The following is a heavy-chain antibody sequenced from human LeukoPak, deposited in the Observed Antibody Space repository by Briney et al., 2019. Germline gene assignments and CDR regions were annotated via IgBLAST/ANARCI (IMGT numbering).Heavy chain of an antibody. CDR2: IYHSGNT. CDR1: GGSFSGYY. D-gene: IGHD6-6*01. Sequence: PSETLSLTCAVYGGSFSGYYWSWIRQTPVKGLEWIGCIYHSGNTNYNPALKSRVTMSVDTSKNQFSLNVMSVSAADTAVYYCARGSGIAALWDWFDSWGQGTLVTVSS. CDR3: ARGSGIAALWDWFDS. V-gene: IGHV4-59*01. J-gene: IGHJ5*01.